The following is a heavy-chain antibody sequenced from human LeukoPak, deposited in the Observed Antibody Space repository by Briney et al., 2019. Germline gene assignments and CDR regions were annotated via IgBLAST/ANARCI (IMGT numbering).Heavy chain of an antibody. CDR3: HVGGYNAFDY. Sequence: GGSLRLSCAASGFTFSSYWMSWVRQAPGKGLEWVSVIYSGGSTYYADSVKGRFTISRDNSKNTLYLQMNSLRAEDTAVYYCHVGGYNAFDYWGQGTLVTVSS. D-gene: IGHD5-24*01. J-gene: IGHJ4*02. CDR1: GFTFSSYW. CDR2: IYSGGST. V-gene: IGHV3-66*01.